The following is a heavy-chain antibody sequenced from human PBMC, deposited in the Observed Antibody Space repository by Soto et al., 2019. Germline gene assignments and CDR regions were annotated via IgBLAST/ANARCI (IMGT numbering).Heavy chain of an antibody. V-gene: IGHV4-34*01. J-gene: IGHJ4*02. CDR2: IKHSGRI. Sequence: QVQLQQWGGGVLKPSETLSLTCAVYGGSFSDYYWTWIRQPPGKGLEWIGEIKHSGRIKHNPSLNRRGTTAIDTSRNEFFLSLDSGTDADTAVYWCARHGVRYDVLYGYLFFDYWGQGTLVTVSS. D-gene: IGHD3-9*01. CDR3: ARHGVRYDVLYGYLFFDY. CDR1: GGSFSDYY.